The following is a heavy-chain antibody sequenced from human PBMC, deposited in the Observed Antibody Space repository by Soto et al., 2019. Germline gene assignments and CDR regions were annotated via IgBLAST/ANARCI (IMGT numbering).Heavy chain of an antibody. Sequence: GASVKVSCKASGGTFSSYAISWVRQAPGQGLEWMGVIIPIFGTANYAQKFQGRVTITADESTSTAYMELSSLRSEDTAVYYCARDPPGKGIVATEGYYGMDVWGQGTTVTVSS. CDR3: ARDPPGKGIVATEGYYGMDV. CDR1: GGTFSSYA. J-gene: IGHJ6*02. D-gene: IGHD5-12*01. V-gene: IGHV1-69*13. CDR2: IIPIFGTA.